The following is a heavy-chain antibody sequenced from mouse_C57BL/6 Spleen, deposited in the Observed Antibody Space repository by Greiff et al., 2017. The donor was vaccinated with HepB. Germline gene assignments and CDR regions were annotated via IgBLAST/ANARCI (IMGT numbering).Heavy chain of an antibody. Sequence: DVQLQESGPGLVKPSQSLSLTCSVTGYSITSGYYWYWIRQFPGNNLEWMGYISNDGSNNYNPSLKNQISVTLDTSKNQFFLKLNSVTTEDTARYYCARDRGLLYYAMDYWGQGTSVTVSS. CDR1: GYSITSGYY. D-gene: IGHD2-3*01. CDR2: ISNDGSN. CDR3: ARDRGLLYYAMDY. J-gene: IGHJ4*01. V-gene: IGHV3-6*01.